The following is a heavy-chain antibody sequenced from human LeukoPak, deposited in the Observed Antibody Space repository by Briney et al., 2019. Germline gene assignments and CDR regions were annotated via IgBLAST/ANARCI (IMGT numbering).Heavy chain of an antibody. Sequence: EAPVKVSCKASGGTFSSYAISWVRQAPGQGLEWMGRIIPIFGTANYAQKFQGRVTITTDESTSTAYMELSSLRSEDTAVYYCARDLGERWLVPYYMDVWGKGTTVTVSS. D-gene: IGHD6-19*01. CDR2: IIPIFGTA. CDR3: ARDLGERWLVPYYMDV. J-gene: IGHJ6*03. CDR1: GGTFSSYA. V-gene: IGHV1-69*05.